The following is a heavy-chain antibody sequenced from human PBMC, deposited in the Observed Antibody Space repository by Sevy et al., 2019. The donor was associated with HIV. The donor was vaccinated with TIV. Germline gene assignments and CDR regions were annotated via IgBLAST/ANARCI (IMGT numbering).Heavy chain of an antibody. CDR3: ASSNSNYAITFYY. CDR1: GGSISSYY. V-gene: IGHV4-59*01. J-gene: IGHJ4*02. Sequence: SETLSLTCTVSGGSISSYYWSWIRQPPGKGLEWIGYIYYSGSTNYNPSLKSRVTISVDTSKNHFYLKLSSVTAADMAEYACASSNSNYAITFYYWGQGILVTVS. D-gene: IGHD4-4*01. CDR2: IYYSGST.